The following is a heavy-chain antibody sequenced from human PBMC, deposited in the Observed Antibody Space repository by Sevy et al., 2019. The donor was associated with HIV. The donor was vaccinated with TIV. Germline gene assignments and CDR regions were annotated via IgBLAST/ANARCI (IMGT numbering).Heavy chain of an antibody. CDR1: GFTFSSYA. D-gene: IGHD4-17*01. J-gene: IGHJ4*02. Sequence: GGSLRLSCAASGFTFSSYAMSWVRQAPGKGLEWVSAISGSGGSTYYADSMKGRFTISRDNSKNTLYLQMNSLRAEDTAVYYCAKDLPTVTTFSPAYYFDYWGQGTLVTVSS. CDR2: ISGSGGST. CDR3: AKDLPTVTTFSPAYYFDY. V-gene: IGHV3-23*01.